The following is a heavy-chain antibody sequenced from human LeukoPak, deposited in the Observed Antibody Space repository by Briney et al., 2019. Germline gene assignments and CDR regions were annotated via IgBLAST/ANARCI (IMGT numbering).Heavy chain of an antibody. CDR1: GFTFSSYP. V-gene: IGHV3-64D*09. Sequence: GGSLRLSCSASGFTFSSYPIHWVRLAPGKGLEYVSVVSNNGGSTFYADSVKGRFTISRDNSKNTLFLQMSGLRAEDTAVYYCVKGGPSTRTFDYWGQGTLVTVSS. J-gene: IGHJ4*02. D-gene: IGHD2-15*01. CDR2: VSNNGGST. CDR3: VKGGPSTRTFDY.